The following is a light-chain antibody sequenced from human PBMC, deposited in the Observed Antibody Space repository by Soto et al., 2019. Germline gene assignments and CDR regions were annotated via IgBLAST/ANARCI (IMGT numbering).Light chain of an antibody. Sequence: QSVLTQPASVSGSPGQSSTIAWTGTSSDVGGFDYVSWYQHHPGKAPKLMIYDVSNRPSGVSNRFSGSKSGNTASLIISGLQAEDEADYFCTSYTTSSAHYVFGTGTKVTVL. CDR1: SSDVGGFDY. CDR3: TSYTTSSAHYV. CDR2: DVS. V-gene: IGLV2-14*01. J-gene: IGLJ1*01.